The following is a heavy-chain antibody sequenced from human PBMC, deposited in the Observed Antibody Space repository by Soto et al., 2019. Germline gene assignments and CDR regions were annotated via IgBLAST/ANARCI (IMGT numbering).Heavy chain of an antibody. D-gene: IGHD4-17*01. J-gene: IGHJ4*02. CDR2: ISAYSGNT. Sequence: QVQLVQSGAEVKKPEASVKVSCNASGYTFTSYAFNWVRQAPGQGLEWMGWISAYSGNTNYAQKFQGRVTMTTDTSTSTAYMELRSLRSDDTAVYYCARDQTVLDYWGQGTLVTVSS. V-gene: IGHV1-18*04. CDR3: ARDQTVLDY. CDR1: GYTFTSYA.